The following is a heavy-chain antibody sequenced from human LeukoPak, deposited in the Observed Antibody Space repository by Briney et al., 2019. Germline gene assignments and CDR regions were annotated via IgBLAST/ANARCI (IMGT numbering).Heavy chain of an antibody. CDR1: GGTFSSYA. CDR3: ARRWGLTTFGDAFDI. D-gene: IGHD3-16*01. Sequence: SVKVSCKASGGTFSSYAISWVRQAPGQGLEWMGRIIPILGMANYAQKFQGRVTITADKSTSTAYMELSSLRSEDTAVYYCARRWGLTTFGDAFDIWGQGTMVTVSS. CDR2: IIPILGMA. J-gene: IGHJ3*02. V-gene: IGHV1-69*04.